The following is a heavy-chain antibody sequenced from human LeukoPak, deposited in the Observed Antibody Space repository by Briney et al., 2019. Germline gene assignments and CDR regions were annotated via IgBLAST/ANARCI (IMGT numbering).Heavy chain of an antibody. CDR1: GYTFSGYY. CDR3: ARGRGGATTGFDH. CDR2: INSLSGAT. D-gene: IGHD1-26*01. Sequence: ASVKVSCNASGYTFSGYYMHWVRQAPGQGLESMGWINSLSGATNYASNFQGRVTFSRDNSISTAYMDLTSLRSDDTAIYYCARGRGGATTGFDHWGQATLVIVSA. V-gene: IGHV1-2*02. J-gene: IGHJ4*02.